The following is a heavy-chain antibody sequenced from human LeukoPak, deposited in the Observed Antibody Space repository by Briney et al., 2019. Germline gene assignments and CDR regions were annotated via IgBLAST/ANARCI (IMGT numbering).Heavy chain of an antibody. CDR2: VHSSGGVI. Sequence: ASAKVSCKASGNTFTSDYMNWVRQAPGQGLEWMGIVHSSGGVIKYAQEFQDRVTVTRDPSTSTIYMELSSLRSEDTAVYYCVGSSHQRNWFDPWGQGTLVIVSS. D-gene: IGHD1-26*01. J-gene: IGHJ5*02. CDR1: GNTFTSDY. CDR3: VGSSHQRNWFDP. V-gene: IGHV1-46*01.